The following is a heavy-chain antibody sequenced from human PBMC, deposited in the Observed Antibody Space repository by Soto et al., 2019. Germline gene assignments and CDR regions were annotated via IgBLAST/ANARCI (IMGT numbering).Heavy chain of an antibody. V-gene: IGHV3-21*01. CDR3: ARNYYDSSGYYEGEDY. D-gene: IGHD3-22*01. CDR2: ISSSSSYI. CDR1: GFTFSSYS. J-gene: IGHJ4*02. Sequence: GGSLRLSCAASGFTFSSYSMNWVRQAPGKGLEWVSSISSSSSYIYYADSVKGRFTISRDNAKNSLYLQMNSLRAEDTAVYYCARNYYDSSGYYEGEDYWGQGTLVTVSS.